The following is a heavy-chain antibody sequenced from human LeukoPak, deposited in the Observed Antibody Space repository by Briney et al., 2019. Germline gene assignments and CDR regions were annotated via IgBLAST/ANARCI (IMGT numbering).Heavy chain of an antibody. CDR1: GFTFSSYA. CDR3: ARDSGWWVFDY. Sequence: PSGGSLRLSCAASGFTFSSYAMSWVRQAPGKGLEWVSAISGSGGSTYYADSVEGRFTISRDNSKNTLYLQMNSLRAKDTAVYYCARDSGWWVFDYWGQGTLVTVSS. J-gene: IGHJ4*02. D-gene: IGHD6-19*01. CDR2: ISGSGGST. V-gene: IGHV3-23*01.